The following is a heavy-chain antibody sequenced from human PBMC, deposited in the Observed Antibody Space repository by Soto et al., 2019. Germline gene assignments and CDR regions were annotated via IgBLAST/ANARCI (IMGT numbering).Heavy chain of an antibody. J-gene: IGHJ6*02. CDR3: ARDEIRRIYGLRGSDYYYYGMDI. CDR1: GGSISNFY. Sequence: PLETLSLTCTVSGGSISNFYWSWIRQPPGKGLEWIGYIDYSGSTNYNPSLKSRVTISIDTSKYQFSLHLSSVTAADTAVYYCARDEIRRIYGLRGSDYYYYGMDIWGQGTTVTVSS. CDR2: IDYSGST. D-gene: IGHD3-10*01. V-gene: IGHV4-59*01.